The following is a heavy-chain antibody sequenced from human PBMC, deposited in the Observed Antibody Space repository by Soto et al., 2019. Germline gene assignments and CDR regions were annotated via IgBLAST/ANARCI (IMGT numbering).Heavy chain of an antibody. CDR1: GGSISSSNW. CDR3: ASPGIAAAGTPSIYYGMDV. J-gene: IGHJ6*02. V-gene: IGHV4-4*02. Sequence: PXETLSLTCAVSGGSISSSNWWSWVRQPPVKGLEWIGEIYHSGSTNYNPSLKSRVTISVDKSKNQFSLKLSSVTAADTAVYYCASPGIAAAGTPSIYYGMDVWGQGTTVTVSS. D-gene: IGHD6-13*01. CDR2: IYHSGST.